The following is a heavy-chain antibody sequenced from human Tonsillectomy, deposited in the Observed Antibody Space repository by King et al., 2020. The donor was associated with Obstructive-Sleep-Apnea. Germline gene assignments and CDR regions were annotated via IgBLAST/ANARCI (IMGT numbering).Heavy chain of an antibody. CDR2: INHSGST. CDR1: GGSFSDYY. D-gene: IGHD6-13*01. J-gene: IGHJ5*02. V-gene: IGHV4-34*01. CDR3: ARGSGAASVNCFDP. Sequence: VQLQQWGAGLLKPSETLSLTCAVYGGSFSDYYWSWIRQPPGKGLEWIGEINHSGSTNYNPSLKSRATISVDTSNNQFSLKLSSVTAADTAVYYCARGSGAASVNCFDPWGQGALVTVSS.